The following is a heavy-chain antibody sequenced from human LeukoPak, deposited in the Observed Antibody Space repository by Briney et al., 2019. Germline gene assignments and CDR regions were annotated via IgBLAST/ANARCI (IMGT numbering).Heavy chain of an antibody. V-gene: IGHV3-23*01. D-gene: IGHD5-12*01. CDR1: GFTFSSYA. CDR2: ISGSGGST. J-gene: IGHJ5*02. CDR3: AKDLIGRGYSGYGSGS. Sequence: SGGSLRLSCAASGFTFSSYAMSWVRQAPGKGLEWVSAISGSGGSTYYADSVKGRFTIPRDNSKNTLYLQMNSLRAEDTAVYYCAKDLIGRGYSGYGSGSWGQGTLVTVSS.